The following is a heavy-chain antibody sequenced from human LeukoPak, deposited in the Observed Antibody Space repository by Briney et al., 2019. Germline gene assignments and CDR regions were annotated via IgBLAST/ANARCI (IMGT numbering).Heavy chain of an antibody. D-gene: IGHD3-3*01. J-gene: IGHJ4*02. Sequence: GSLRLSCAASGFTFSSYSMNWVRQAPGKGLEWVSSISSSSSYIYYADSVKGRFTISRDNAKNSLYLQMNSLRAEDTAVYYCARGAGTIFGVDRADYWGQGTLVTVSS. CDR3: ARGAGTIFGVDRADY. V-gene: IGHV3-21*01. CDR2: ISSSSSYI. CDR1: GFTFSSYS.